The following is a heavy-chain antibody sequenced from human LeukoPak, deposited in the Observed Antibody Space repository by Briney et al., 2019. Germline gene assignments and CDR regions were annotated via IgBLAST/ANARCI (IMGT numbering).Heavy chain of an antibody. V-gene: IGHV4-34*01. CDR1: GGSFSGYY. Sequence: KPSETLSLTCAVYGGSFSGYYWSWIRQPPGKGLEWIGEINHSGGTNYNPSLKSRVTISVDTSKNQFSLKLSSVTAADTAVYYCARVAKALERYYYDSSGYYYQGPNFDYWGQGTLVTVSS. D-gene: IGHD3-22*01. J-gene: IGHJ4*02. CDR2: INHSGGT. CDR3: ARVAKALERYYYDSSGYYYQGPNFDY.